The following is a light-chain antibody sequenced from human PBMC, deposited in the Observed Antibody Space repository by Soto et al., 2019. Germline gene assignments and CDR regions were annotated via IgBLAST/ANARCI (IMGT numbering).Light chain of an antibody. CDR1: SSDIGTYIY. CDR2: EVG. V-gene: IGLV2-14*01. CDR3: SSYTNINTRACV. J-gene: IGLJ1*01. Sequence: QSVLTQPASVSGSPGQSITISCTGTSSDIGTYIYVSWYLQHPGKAPKLLIYEVGNRPSGVSNRFSGSKSGNTASLTISGLQAEDEAEYYCSSYTNINTRACVFGTGTKVTVL.